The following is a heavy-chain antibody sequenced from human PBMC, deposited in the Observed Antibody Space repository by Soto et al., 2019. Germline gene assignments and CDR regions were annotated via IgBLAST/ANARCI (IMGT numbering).Heavy chain of an antibody. V-gene: IGHV1-69*12. CDR3: ASGIQLWLRRINNGYSG. D-gene: IGHD5-12*01. CDR2: IIPMFVTA. Sequence: QVQLVQSGAEVKKPESSVKVSCKAPGGTFSTYAISWVRQAPGQGLEWMGGIIPMFVTANYAQRFQDRVTITADESTNTVYMELSSLRSEDTSVDFCASGIQLWLRRINNGYSGWGQGTLVTVSS. CDR1: GGTFSTYA. J-gene: IGHJ4*02.